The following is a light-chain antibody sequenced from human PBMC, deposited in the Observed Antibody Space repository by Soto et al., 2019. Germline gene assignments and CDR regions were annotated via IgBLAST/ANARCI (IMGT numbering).Light chain of an antibody. CDR3: SSYTGSSPLYV. CDR2: DVS. Sequence: QSALTQPASVSGSPGQSIAISCTGTSSDVGGYNYVSWYQQHPGKAPKLMVYDVSNRPSGFSNRFSGSKSGNTASLTISGLQAEDEADYYCSSYTGSSPLYVFGTGTKLTVL. CDR1: SSDVGGYNY. J-gene: IGLJ1*01. V-gene: IGLV2-14*01.